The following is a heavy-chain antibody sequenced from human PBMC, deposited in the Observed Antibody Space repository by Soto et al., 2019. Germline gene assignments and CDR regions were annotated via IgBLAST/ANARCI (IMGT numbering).Heavy chain of an antibody. Sequence: SETLSLTCTVSGGSISSNNYYWGWIRQPPGKGLEWIGSIYYSGITYYNPSLKSRVTISVDSSKNQFSLKLSSVTAAGTSVFYCARQNYDYIWGSFRSFDNWGQGALVTVSS. J-gene: IGHJ4*02. V-gene: IGHV4-39*01. CDR3: ARQNYDYIWGSFRSFDN. CDR1: GGSISSNNYY. D-gene: IGHD3-16*02. CDR2: IYYSGIT.